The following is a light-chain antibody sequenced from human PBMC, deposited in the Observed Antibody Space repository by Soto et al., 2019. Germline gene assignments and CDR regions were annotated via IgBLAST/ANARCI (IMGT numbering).Light chain of an antibody. CDR1: QSISSY. CDR3: QQSYSTPIT. V-gene: IGKV1-39*01. Sequence: DIQMTQSPSSLSASVGDRVTITCRTSQSISSYLNWYQQKPGKAPKLLIYAASSLQSGVPSRFSGSGSGTYFTLTISNLQPEDFATYYCQQSYSTPITFGQGTRLEIK. J-gene: IGKJ5*01. CDR2: AAS.